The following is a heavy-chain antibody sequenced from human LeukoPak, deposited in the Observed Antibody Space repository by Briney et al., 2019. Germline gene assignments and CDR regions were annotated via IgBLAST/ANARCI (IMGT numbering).Heavy chain of an antibody. Sequence: GESLKISCEVSGYTFTTYWIVWVRQMPGKGLEWMGIIYPGDXDTXXSPPFQGQVTISVDKSISTAYLQWSSLKASDSAMYYCXXXAPXXXXSGYXVAQNXXXXYMDVWGKGTTVTVSS. D-gene: IGHD3-3*01. J-gene: IGHJ6*03. CDR1: GYTFTTYW. CDR2: IYPGDXDT. CDR3: XXXAPXXXXSGYXVAQNXXXXYMDV. V-gene: IGHV5-51*01.